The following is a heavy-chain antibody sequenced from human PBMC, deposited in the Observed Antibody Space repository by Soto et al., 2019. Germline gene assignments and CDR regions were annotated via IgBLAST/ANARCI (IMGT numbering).Heavy chain of an antibody. Sequence: EVQLVESGGGLVQPGGSLRLSCVASGFTLSSYSMNWVRQAPGKGLEWISYISSGSDTIYYADSVKGRFTVSRDNPKNSLYLQMNSLRDDDTAVYYCARPGEGVLFYYALDVWGQGTTVTVSS. CDR2: ISSGSDTI. CDR3: ARPGEGVLFYYALDV. V-gene: IGHV3-48*02. J-gene: IGHJ6*02. D-gene: IGHD3-16*01. CDR1: GFTLSSYS.